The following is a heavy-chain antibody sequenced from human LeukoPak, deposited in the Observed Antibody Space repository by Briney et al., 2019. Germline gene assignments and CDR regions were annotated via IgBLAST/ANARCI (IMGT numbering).Heavy chain of an antibody. CDR1: GYIFSSYG. Sequence: SVKVSCKASGYIFSSYGISWVRQAPGQGLEWMGGIIPIFGTANYAQKFQGRVTITADESTSTAYMELSSLRSEDTAVYYCASGESRYCSSTSCRYYYYYMDVWGKGTTVTISS. V-gene: IGHV1-69*13. CDR3: ASGESRYCSSTSCRYYYYYMDV. CDR2: IIPIFGTA. J-gene: IGHJ6*03. D-gene: IGHD2-2*01.